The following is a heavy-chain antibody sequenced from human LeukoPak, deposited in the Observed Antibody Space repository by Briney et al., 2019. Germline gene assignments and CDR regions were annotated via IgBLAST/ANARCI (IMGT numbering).Heavy chain of an antibody. Sequence: GGSLRLSCAASGFTFSSSWMSWVRQAPGKGLEWVANIKQDGSEKNYVDSVKGRFTISRDNAKNSMYLQMNGLRAEGTAVYYCAKQGSSDQYYYYYYYMDVWGKGTTVTVSS. V-gene: IGHV3-7*03. J-gene: IGHJ6*03. CDR2: IKQDGSEK. D-gene: IGHD6-6*01. CDR3: AKQGSSDQYYYYYYYMDV. CDR1: GFTFSSSW.